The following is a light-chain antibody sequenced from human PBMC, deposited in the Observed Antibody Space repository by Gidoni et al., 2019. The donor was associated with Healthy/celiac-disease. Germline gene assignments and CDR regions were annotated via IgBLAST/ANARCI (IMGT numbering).Light chain of an antibody. J-gene: IGKJ3*01. CDR1: QSISSW. V-gene: IGKV1-5*01. Sequence: DIQMTQSPSTLSASVGDRVTITYRASQSISSWLAWYQQKPGKAPKLLIYDASSLESGVPSRFSGSGSGTEFTLTISSLQPDDFATYYCQQYNSYSPGVTFXPXTKVDIK. CDR2: DAS. CDR3: QQYNSYSPGVT.